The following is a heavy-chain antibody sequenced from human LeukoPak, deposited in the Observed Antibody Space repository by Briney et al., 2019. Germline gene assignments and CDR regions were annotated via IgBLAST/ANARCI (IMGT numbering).Heavy chain of an antibody. CDR1: GGSISSGDYY. CDR2: IYYSGST. J-gene: IGHJ4*02. CDR3: ARGIRYSSGSHFDY. V-gene: IGHV4-30-4*08. Sequence: SQTLSLTYTVSGGSISSGDYYWSWIRQPPGKGLEWIGYIYYSGSTYYNPSLKSRVTISVDTSKNQFSLKLRSVTAADTAVYYCARGIRYSSGSHFDYWGQGTLVTVSS. D-gene: IGHD6-19*01.